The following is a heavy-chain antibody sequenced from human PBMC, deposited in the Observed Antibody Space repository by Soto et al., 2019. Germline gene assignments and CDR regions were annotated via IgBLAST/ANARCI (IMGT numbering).Heavy chain of an antibody. J-gene: IGHJ3*02. Sequence: ALVKGYCKASGYTFTVYYMHWVRQAPGQGLEWMGWINPNSGGTNYAQKFQGWVTMTRGTSISTAYMELSRLRSDDTAVYYCARGGRQYQLLTDAFDIWGQGTMVTVSS. CDR1: GYTFTVYY. D-gene: IGHD2-2*01. V-gene: IGHV1-2*04. CDR3: ARGGRQYQLLTDAFDI. CDR2: INPNSGGT.